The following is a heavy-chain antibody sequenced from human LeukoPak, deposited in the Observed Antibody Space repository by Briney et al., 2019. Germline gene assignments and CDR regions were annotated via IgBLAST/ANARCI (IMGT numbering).Heavy chain of an antibody. V-gene: IGHV4-39*01. CDR3: ATSRDGYNYGYYYYMDV. J-gene: IGHJ6*03. CDR1: GGSISSRSYY. D-gene: IGHD5-24*01. CDR2: IYYSGST. Sequence: SETLSLTCTVSGGSISSRSYYWGWIRRPPGKGLEWIGSIYYSGSTYYNPSLKSRVTISVDTSKNQFSLKLSSVTAADTAVYYCATSRDGYNYGYYYYMDVWGKGTTVTISS.